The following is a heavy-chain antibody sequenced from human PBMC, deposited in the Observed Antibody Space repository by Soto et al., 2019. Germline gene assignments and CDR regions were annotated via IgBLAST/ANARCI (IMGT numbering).Heavy chain of an antibody. CDR3: ASRAVDAGYFDY. CDR2: IHNSGSS. CDR1: GASISSGDYY. D-gene: IGHD2-15*01. V-gene: IGHV4-30-4*01. Sequence: QVPLQESGPGLVKPSQTLSLTCTVSGASISSGDYYWSWIRQTPGKVLEWIAYIHNSGSSYYNPSLSCRVAISVDTSKIQFPLKLSSVTAADTAVFYCASRAVDAGYFDYWGQGALVTVSS. J-gene: IGHJ4*02.